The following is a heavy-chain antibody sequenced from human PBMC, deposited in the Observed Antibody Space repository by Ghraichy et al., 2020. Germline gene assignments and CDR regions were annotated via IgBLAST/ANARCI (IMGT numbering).Heavy chain of an antibody. Sequence: GGSLRLSCAASGFTFSDYWMQWVRQAPGKGLVWVSRIYRDGSSTDYADSVKGRFTISRDNAKNTLYLQMNSLSDEDTAVYYCSRGMPSHCGGDCHSDNWGQGTLVTVSS. CDR3: SRGMPSHCGGDCHSDN. CDR1: GFTFSDYW. D-gene: IGHD2-21*02. V-gene: IGHV3-74*01. CDR2: IYRDGSST. J-gene: IGHJ4*02.